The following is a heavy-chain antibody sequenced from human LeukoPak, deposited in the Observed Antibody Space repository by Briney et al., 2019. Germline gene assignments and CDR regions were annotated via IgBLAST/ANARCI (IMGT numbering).Heavy chain of an antibody. CDR1: GGSISSGDYY. J-gene: IGHJ5*02. Sequence: SETLSLTCTVSGGSISSGDYYWSWIRQPPGKGLEWIGYIYYSGSTNYNPSLKSRVTISVDTSKNQFSLKLSSVTAADTAVYYCATRRDYGWFDPWGQGTLVTVSS. D-gene: IGHD4-17*01. CDR3: ATRRDYGWFDP. V-gene: IGHV4-61*08. CDR2: IYYSGST.